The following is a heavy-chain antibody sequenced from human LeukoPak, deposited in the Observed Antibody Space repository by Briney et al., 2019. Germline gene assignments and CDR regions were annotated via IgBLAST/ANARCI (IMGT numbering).Heavy chain of an antibody. D-gene: IGHD3-22*01. Sequence: SVKVSCKASGGTFSSYAISWVRQAPGRGLEWMGGIIPIFGTANYAQKFQGRITITADESTSTAYMELSSLRSEDTAVYYCARATHYYDSSGYYGPGYYYYGMDVWGQGTTVTVSS. V-gene: IGHV1-69*01. CDR3: ARATHYYDSSGYYGPGYYYYGMDV. CDR2: IIPIFGTA. CDR1: GGTFSSYA. J-gene: IGHJ6*02.